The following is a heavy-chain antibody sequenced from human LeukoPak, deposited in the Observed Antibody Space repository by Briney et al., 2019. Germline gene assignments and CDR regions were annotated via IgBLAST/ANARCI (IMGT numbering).Heavy chain of an antibody. V-gene: IGHV7-4-1*02. J-gene: IGHJ5*02. CDR1: GYTFTSYA. CDR3: AGEGWFDP. Sequence: GASVKVSCKASGYTFTSYALNWVRQAPGQGLEWMGWINTNTGTPLYARGFTGRFVFSVDTSVSTAYLQINSLKPEDTAIYYCAGEGWFDPWGQGTLVTVSS. CDR2: INTNTGTP.